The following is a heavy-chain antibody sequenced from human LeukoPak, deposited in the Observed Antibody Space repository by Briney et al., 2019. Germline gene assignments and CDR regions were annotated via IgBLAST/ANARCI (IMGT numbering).Heavy chain of an antibody. CDR3: ARAVAGTHWFDP. J-gene: IGHJ5*02. CDR1: GFTISSYD. Sequence: PGRSLRLSCAASGFTISSYDMHWVRQATGKGLEWVSGIDIPGNTYYPDSVKGRFTMSRESAKNSLYLQMNSLRAGDTAVYYCARAVAGTHWFDPWGQGTLVTVSS. D-gene: IGHD6-19*01. CDR2: IDIPGNT. V-gene: IGHV3-13*01.